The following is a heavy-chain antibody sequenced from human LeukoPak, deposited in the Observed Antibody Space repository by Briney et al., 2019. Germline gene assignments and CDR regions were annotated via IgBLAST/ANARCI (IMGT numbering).Heavy chain of an antibody. CDR3: ASLGPDYGDQNWFDP. J-gene: IGHJ5*02. CDR2: IYYSGST. Sequence: SETLSLTCTVSGGSISSHYWSWIRQPPGKGLEWMGYIYYSGSTNYNPSLKSRVTISVDTSKNQFSLKLSSVTAADPAVYYCASLGPDYGDQNWFDPWGQGTLVTVSS. V-gene: IGHV4-59*11. CDR1: GGSISSHY. D-gene: IGHD4-17*01.